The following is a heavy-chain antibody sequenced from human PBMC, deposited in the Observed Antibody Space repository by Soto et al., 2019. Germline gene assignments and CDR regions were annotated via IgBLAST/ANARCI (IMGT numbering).Heavy chain of an antibody. V-gene: IGHV1-69*13. Sequence: GASVKVSCKASGGTSSSYAISWVRQAPGQGLEWMGGIIPIFGTANYAQKFQGRVTITADESTSTAYMELSSLRSEDTAVYYCAIRENYDFWSGYRPGYYYYGMGVWGQGTTVTVSS. J-gene: IGHJ6*02. CDR1: GGTSSSYA. CDR2: IIPIFGTA. D-gene: IGHD3-3*01. CDR3: AIRENYDFWSGYRPGYYYYGMGV.